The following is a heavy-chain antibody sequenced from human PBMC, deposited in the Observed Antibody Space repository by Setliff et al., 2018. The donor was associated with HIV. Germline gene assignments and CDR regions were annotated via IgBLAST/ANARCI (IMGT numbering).Heavy chain of an antibody. CDR2: IYMRGGT. CDR1: GGSIISEISW. D-gene: IGHD5-18*01. V-gene: IGHV4-61*09. Sequence: PSETLSLTCTVSGGSIISEISWWAWIRQPAGKGPEWLGQIYMRGGTDYNPSLEGRVTISLDTSMNQFSLKLTSVTAADTAVYYCAIDHVTNIAESGYGYTRIDPWGPGISVTVSS. J-gene: IGHJ5*02. CDR3: AIDHVTNIAESGYGYTRIDP.